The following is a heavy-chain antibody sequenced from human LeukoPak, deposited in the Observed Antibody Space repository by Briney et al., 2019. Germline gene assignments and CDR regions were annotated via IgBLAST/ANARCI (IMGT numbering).Heavy chain of an antibody. J-gene: IGHJ5*02. Sequence: ASVKVSCKASGYTFTSYGISWVRQAPGQGLEWMGWISAYNGNTNYAQKLQGRVTMTTDTSTSTAYMELRSLRSEDTAVYYCARAGGFGELWGANWFDPWGQGTLVTVSS. D-gene: IGHD3-10*01. CDR3: ARAGGFGELWGANWFDP. V-gene: IGHV1-18*01. CDR1: GYTFTSYG. CDR2: ISAYNGNT.